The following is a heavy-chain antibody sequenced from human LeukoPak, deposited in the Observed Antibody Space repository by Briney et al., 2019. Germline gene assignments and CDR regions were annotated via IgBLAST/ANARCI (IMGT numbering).Heavy chain of an antibody. CDR1: GFTFDDYG. J-gene: IGHJ5*02. CDR3: ARDSSGYYYRNWFDP. CDR2: INWNGGST. D-gene: IGHD3-22*01. V-gene: IGHV3-20*01. Sequence: GGSLRLSCAASGFTFDDYGMSWVRQAPGKGLEWVSGINWNGGSTGYADSVKGRFTISRDNAKNSLYLQMNSLRVEDTALYHCARDSSGYYYRNWFDPWGQGTLVTVSS.